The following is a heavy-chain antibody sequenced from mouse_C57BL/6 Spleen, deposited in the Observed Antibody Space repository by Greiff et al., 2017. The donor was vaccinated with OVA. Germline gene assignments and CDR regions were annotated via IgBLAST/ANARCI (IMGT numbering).Heavy chain of an antibody. CDR2: IDPEDGDT. D-gene: IGHD3-2*02. V-gene: IGHV14-1*01. CDR1: GFNIKDYF. CDR3: TTIDSSGPGFAY. J-gene: IGHJ3*01. Sequence: EVQLQQSGAELVRPGASVKLSCTASGFNIKDYFMHWVKQRPEQGLEWIGRIDPEDGDTEYAPKFPGKATMTADTSSNTAYLQLSSLTSEDTAVYYCTTIDSSGPGFAYWGQGTLVTVSA.